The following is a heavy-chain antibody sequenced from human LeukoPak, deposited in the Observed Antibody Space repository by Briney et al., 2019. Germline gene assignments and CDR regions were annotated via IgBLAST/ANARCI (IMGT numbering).Heavy chain of an antibody. J-gene: IGHJ4*02. CDR3: ASDLPRDYDILTGFDY. Sequence: SETLSLTCTVSGGSISSYYWSWIRQPAGKGLEWIGRIYTSGSTNYNPSLRSRVTMSVDTSKNQFSLKLSSVTAADTAVYYCASDLPRDYDILTGFDYWGQGTLVTVSS. CDR1: GGSISSYY. D-gene: IGHD3-9*01. CDR2: IYTSGST. V-gene: IGHV4-4*07.